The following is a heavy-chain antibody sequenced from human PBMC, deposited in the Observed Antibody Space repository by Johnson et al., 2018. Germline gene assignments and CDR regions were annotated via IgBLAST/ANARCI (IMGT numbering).Heavy chain of an antibody. Sequence: QVQLQQWGAGLLKPSETLSLTCAVYGGSFSGYYWSWIRQPPGKGLEWIGEINHSGSTNYNPSLKSRVTISVDTSKNQFSLKLCSVTAEDTAVYYFARIGYSIGWYDYYYMDVWGKGTTVTVSS. D-gene: IGHD6-19*01. V-gene: IGHV4-34*01. CDR2: INHSGST. J-gene: IGHJ6*03. CDR1: GGSFSGYY. CDR3: ARIGYSIGWYDYYYMDV.